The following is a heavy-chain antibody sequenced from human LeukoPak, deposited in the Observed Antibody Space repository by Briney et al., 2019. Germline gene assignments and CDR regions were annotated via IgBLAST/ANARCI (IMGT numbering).Heavy chain of an antibody. Sequence: GGSLRLSCAASGFTFSSYAMSWVRQAPGKGLEWVSAISGSGGSTYYADSVKGRFTIPRDNSKNTLYLQMNSLRAEDTAVYYCAKSPGDYVSLFDYWGQGTLVTVSS. CDR1: GFTFSSYA. J-gene: IGHJ4*02. D-gene: IGHD4-17*01. CDR2: ISGSGGST. V-gene: IGHV3-23*01. CDR3: AKSPGDYVSLFDY.